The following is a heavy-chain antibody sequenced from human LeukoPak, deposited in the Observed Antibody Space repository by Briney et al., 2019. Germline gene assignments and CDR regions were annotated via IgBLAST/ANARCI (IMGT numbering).Heavy chain of an antibody. CDR1: GGSTSTYY. D-gene: IGHD1-1*01. CDR3: ARETNTWALDY. CDR2: IQYSGNT. Sequence: SETLSLTCTMSGGSTSTYYWSWIRQSPGKGLDWIGFIQYSGNTKTNPSLKGRVTISLDMSKNQFSLRLTSVTAADTAVYYCARETNTWALDYWGEGTLVTVSS. V-gene: IGHV4-59*01. J-gene: IGHJ4*02.